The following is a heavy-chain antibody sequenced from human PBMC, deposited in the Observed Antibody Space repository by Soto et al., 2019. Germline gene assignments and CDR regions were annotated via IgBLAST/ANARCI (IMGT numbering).Heavy chain of an antibody. CDR3: TRDGRRGYDMDV. V-gene: IGHV3-48*02. D-gene: IGHD1-26*01. J-gene: IGHJ6*02. CDR2: ISTDLRAL. CDR1: GFTISTYH. Sequence: GGSLRLSCAASGFTISTYHLNWVRQAPGKGLEWVSYISTDLRALYYADSVRGRFTISRDNAKNSLYLQMTSLRDEDTGVYYCTRDGRRGYDMDVWGQGTTVTVS.